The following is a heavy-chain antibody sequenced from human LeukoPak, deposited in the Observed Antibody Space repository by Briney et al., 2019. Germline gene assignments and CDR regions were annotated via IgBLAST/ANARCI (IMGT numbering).Heavy chain of an antibody. CDR2: IKHDGSDK. J-gene: IGHJ4*02. D-gene: IGHD2-2*01. CDR3: ARERLPAAIPFDY. Sequence: GGSLRLSCEVSGFTFSSYWMSWVRQAPGKGLEWVANIKHDGSDKFYSDSVKGRFTISRDNAKNSLYLQMNSLRAEDTAVYYCARERLPAAIPFDYWGQGTLVTVSS. V-gene: IGHV3-7*01. CDR1: GFTFSSYW.